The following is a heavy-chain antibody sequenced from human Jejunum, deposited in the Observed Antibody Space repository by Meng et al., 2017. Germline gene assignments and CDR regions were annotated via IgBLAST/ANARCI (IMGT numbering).Heavy chain of an antibody. V-gene: IGHV4-61*01. D-gene: IGHD2-2*01. J-gene: IGHJ4*02. CDR3: AREYCISTTCYFDS. Sequence: GRPAESRPGLVRPSETPSPPCTVSGGSVRSTNCYWSWIRQPPGKGLEWIGYRYYSGSTNYNPSLKSRVTISVDTSKSQFSLKLFSVTAADTAVYYCAREYCISTTCYFDSWGQGTLVTVSS. CDR1: GGSVRSTNCY. CDR2: RYYSGST.